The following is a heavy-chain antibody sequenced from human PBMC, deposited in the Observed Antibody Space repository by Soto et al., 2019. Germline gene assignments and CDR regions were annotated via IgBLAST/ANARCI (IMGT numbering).Heavy chain of an antibody. J-gene: IGHJ3*02. CDR2: ISSSSSYI. Sequence: EVQLVESGGGLVKPGGSLRLSCAASGFTFSSYSMNWVRQAPGKGLEWVSSISSSSSYIYYADSVKGRFTISRDNAKNSLYLQMNSLRAEDTAVYYCARGGFMVRGVIFETDDTFDIWGQGTMVTVSS. D-gene: IGHD3-10*01. CDR1: GFTFSSYS. CDR3: ARGGFMVRGVIFETDDTFDI. V-gene: IGHV3-21*01.